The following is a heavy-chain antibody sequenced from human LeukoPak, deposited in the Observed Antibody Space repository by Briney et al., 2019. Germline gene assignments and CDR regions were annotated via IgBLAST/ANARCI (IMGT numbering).Heavy chain of an antibody. CDR1: GYTFTSYA. J-gene: IGHJ5*02. CDR3: ARDRYCGGDCFDWFDP. CDR2: INTNTGNP. Sequence: ASVKVSCKASGYTFTSYAMNWVRQAPGQGLEWMGWINTNTGNPTYAQGFTGRFVFSLDTSVSTAYLQISSLKAEDTAVYYCARDRYCGGDCFDWFDPWGQGTLVTVSS. V-gene: IGHV7-4-1*02. D-gene: IGHD2-21*02.